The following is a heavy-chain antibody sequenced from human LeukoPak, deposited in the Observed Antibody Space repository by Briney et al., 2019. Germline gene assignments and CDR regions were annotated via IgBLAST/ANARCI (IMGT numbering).Heavy chain of an antibody. CDR3: ARVGGNHPSYNWLDP. CDR1: GYTFTGYY. CDR2: INPNSGGT. D-gene: IGHD4-23*01. V-gene: IGHV1-2*02. Sequence: ASVKVSCKASGYTFTGYYMHWVRQAPGQGLEWMGWINPNSGGTNYAQKFQGRVTMTRDTSISTAYMELSRLRSDDTAVYYCARVGGNHPSYNWLDPWGQGTLVTVSS. J-gene: IGHJ5*02.